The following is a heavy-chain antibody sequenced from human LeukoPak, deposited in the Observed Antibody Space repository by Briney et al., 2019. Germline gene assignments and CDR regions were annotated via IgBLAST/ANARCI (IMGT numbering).Heavy chain of an antibody. D-gene: IGHD3-22*01. V-gene: IGHV4-38-2*02. CDR2: MYHSGST. CDR1: GYSISSGYY. Sequence: SETLSLTCTVSGYSISSGYYWGWIRQPPGKGLEWIGSMYHSGSTYYNPSLKSRVTISVDTSKNQFSLKLSSVTAADTAVYYCARLLDDSTDDAFDIWGQGTMVTVSS. J-gene: IGHJ3*02. CDR3: ARLLDDSTDDAFDI.